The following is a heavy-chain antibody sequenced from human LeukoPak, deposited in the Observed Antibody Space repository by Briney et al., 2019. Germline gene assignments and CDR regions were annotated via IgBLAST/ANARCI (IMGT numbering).Heavy chain of an antibody. CDR1: GGSISSTNW. CDR3: ATQAYSSGRLVDN. J-gene: IGHJ4*02. Sequence: KSSETLSLTCAVSGGSISSTNWWTWVRQSPGKGLEWIGEIHHSGSTNYNPSLKSRVTMSVDKSKNQFSLKLTSVTAADTPVFYWATQAYSSGRLVDNWGRGTRVTVSS. CDR2: IHHSGST. D-gene: IGHD6-19*01. V-gene: IGHV4-4*02.